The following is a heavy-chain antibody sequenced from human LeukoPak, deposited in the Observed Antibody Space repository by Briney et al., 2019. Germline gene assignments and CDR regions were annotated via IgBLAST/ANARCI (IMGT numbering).Heavy chain of an antibody. J-gene: IGHJ3*01. D-gene: IGHD5-24*01. CDR3: ARVGMATIAL. Sequence: PSETLSLTCAVYGGSFSGYYWSWIRQPPGKGLEWIGEINHSGSTNYNPSLKSRVTISVDTSKNQFSLKLSSMTAADTAVYYCARVGMATIALWGQGTMVTVSS. CDR1: GGSFSGYY. CDR2: INHSGST. V-gene: IGHV4-34*01.